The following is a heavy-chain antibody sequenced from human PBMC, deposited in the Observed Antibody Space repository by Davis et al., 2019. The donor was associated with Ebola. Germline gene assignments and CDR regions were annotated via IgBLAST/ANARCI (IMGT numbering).Heavy chain of an antibody. CDR2: IIPIFGTA. J-gene: IGHJ4*02. D-gene: IGHD3-22*01. CDR3: AKDRYYDNNPLYYESEC. Sequence: SVKVSCKASGGTFSSYAISWVRQAPGQGLEWMGGIIPIFGTANYAQRFQGRVTITADESRTTAYMKLSSLRSEDTAVYYCAKDRYYDNNPLYYESECWGQGTLVTVSS. CDR1: GGTFSSYA. V-gene: IGHV1-69*13.